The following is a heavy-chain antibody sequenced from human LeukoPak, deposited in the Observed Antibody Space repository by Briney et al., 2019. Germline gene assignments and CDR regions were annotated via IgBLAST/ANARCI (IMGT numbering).Heavy chain of an antibody. V-gene: IGHV4-59*08. CDR3: ARPHSSGWYGVYDI. CDR1: DGSISSHY. Sequence: SETLSLTCTVSDGSISSHYWSWIRQPPGRGLEWIGHFAYSGTTSYNASLKSRVTISVDTSKNQFSLTLTSVTAADTAVYYCARPHSSGWYGVYDIWGQGTMVTVSS. D-gene: IGHD6-19*01. CDR2: FAYSGTT. J-gene: IGHJ3*02.